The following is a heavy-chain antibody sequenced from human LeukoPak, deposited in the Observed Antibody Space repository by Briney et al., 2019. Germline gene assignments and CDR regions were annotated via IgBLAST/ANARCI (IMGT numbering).Heavy chain of an antibody. J-gene: IGHJ6*04. CDR3: ARQQVAYYYYYGMDV. CDR1: GYSFTTYW. D-gene: IGHD2-15*01. V-gene: IGHV5-51*01. Sequence: GESLKISCKGSGYSFTTYWIAWVRQMPGKGLEWMGIIYPGDSDTRYSPSFQGQVTISADKSISTAFLQWSSLRASDTAMYYCARQQVAYYYYYGMDVWGKGTTVTVSS. CDR2: IYPGDSDT.